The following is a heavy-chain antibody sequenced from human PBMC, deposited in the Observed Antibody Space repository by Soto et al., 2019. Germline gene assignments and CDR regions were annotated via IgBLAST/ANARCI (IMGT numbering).Heavy chain of an antibody. CDR3: ARDRANVGFGGVISPLYYYYYYGMDV. CDR1: GFTFSSYA. V-gene: IGHV3-30-3*01. J-gene: IGHJ6*02. Sequence: QVQLVESGGGVVQPGRSLRLSCAASGFTFSSYAKHWVRQAPGKGLAWVAVISYDGSTKYYADSVKGRFTISRDNSKNTLYLQMNSLRAEDTAVYYCARDRANVGFGGVISPLYYYYYYGMDVWGQGTTVTVSS. CDR2: ISYDGSTK. D-gene: IGHD3-16*02.